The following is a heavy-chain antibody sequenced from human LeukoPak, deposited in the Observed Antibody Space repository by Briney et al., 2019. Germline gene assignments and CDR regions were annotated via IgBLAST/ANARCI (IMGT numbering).Heavy chain of an antibody. CDR1: GGSISSGTYS. CDR2: IYHSGST. CDR3: ARYRGSGSHDY. Sequence: PSQTLSLTCAVSGGSISSGTYSWSWIRQPPGKGLEWIGYIYHSGSTYYNPSLKSRLTMSVDRSSNQFSLKLSSVTAADTAVYYCARYRGSGSHDYWGQGTLVTVSS. J-gene: IGHJ4*02. D-gene: IGHD3-10*01. V-gene: IGHV4-30-2*01.